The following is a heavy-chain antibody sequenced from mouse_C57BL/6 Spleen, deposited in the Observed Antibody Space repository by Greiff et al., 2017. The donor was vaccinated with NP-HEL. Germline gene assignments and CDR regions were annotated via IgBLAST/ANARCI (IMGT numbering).Heavy chain of an antibody. D-gene: IGHD2-10*02. Sequence: QVQLQQPGAELVRPGSSVKLSCKASGYTFTSYWMHWVKQRPIQGLEWIGNIDPSDSETHYNQKFKDKATLTVDKSSSTAYMQLSSLTSEDSAVYYRARERYGNVFYFDYWGQGTTLTVSS. V-gene: IGHV1-52*01. CDR3: ARERYGNVFYFDY. CDR1: GYTFTSYW. CDR2: IDPSDSET. J-gene: IGHJ2*01.